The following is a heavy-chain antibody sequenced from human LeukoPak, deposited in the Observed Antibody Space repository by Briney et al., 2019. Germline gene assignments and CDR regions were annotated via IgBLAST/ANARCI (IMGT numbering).Heavy chain of an antibody. CDR1: GGTFSSYA. CDR2: IIPIFGTA. CDR3: AREAGSSWSYYFDY. D-gene: IGHD6-13*01. Sequence: GSSVKVSCKASGGTFSSYAISRVRQAPGQGLEWMGRIIPIFGTANYAQRFQGRATITTDESTSTPYMELSSLRSEDTAVYYCAREAGSSWSYYFDYWGQGTLVTVSS. J-gene: IGHJ4*02. V-gene: IGHV1-69*05.